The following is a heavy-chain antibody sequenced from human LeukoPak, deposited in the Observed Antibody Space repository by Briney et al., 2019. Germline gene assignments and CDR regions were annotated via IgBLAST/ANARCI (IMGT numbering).Heavy chain of an antibody. CDR1: GFTFSSYS. D-gene: IGHD3-16*01. V-gene: IGHV3-21*01. J-gene: IGHJ4*02. CDR2: ISSSSSYI. Sequence: GGSRRFSFAVSGFTFSSYSMNWGRRAPGKGMGWFSSISSSSSYIYYADSVKGRFTISRNNAKNSLYLQMNSLRAEDTAVYYCARESHPLVWGTIDYWGQGTLVTVSS. CDR3: ARESHPLVWGTIDY.